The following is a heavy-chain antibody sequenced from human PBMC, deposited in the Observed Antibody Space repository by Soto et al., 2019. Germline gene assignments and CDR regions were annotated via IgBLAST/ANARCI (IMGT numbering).Heavy chain of an antibody. D-gene: IGHD3-9*01. Sequence: QVQLVQSGAEVKKPGASVKVSCKASGYTFTSYGISWVRQAPGQGREWMGWISAYNGNTNYAQKLQGRVTMTTDTPTSTAYMELRSLRSDDTAVYYCARAAVSYYDILTGDYDYWGQGTLVTVSS. CDR2: ISAYNGNT. V-gene: IGHV1-18*01. J-gene: IGHJ4*02. CDR1: GYTFTSYG. CDR3: ARAAVSYYDILTGDYDY.